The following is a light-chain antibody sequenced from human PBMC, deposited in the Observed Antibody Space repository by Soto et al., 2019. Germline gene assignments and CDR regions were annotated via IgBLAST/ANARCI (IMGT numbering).Light chain of an antibody. J-gene: IGKJ1*01. CDR2: ATS. Sequence: DIQMTQSPSSLSASVGDRVSITCRASQDIRSYLNWYQQKPGKAPELLIYATSNLQSGVPPRFSASGSGTDFTLTISSLQPEDFAXYYCQQGYSTQWTSGQGTKVDIK. CDR3: QQGYSTQWT. V-gene: IGKV1-39*01. CDR1: QDIRSY.